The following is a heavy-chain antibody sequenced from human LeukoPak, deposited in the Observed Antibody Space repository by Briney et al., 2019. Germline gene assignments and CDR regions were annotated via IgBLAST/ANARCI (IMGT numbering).Heavy chain of an antibody. CDR2: ISGSGGST. D-gene: IGHD3-3*01. V-gene: IGHV3-23*01. Sequence: GGSLRLSCAASGFTFSSYAMSWVRQAPGKGLEWVSTISGSGGSTYYADSVKGRFTISRDNSKNTLYLQMNSLRAEDTAVYYCARDERAPHYYGNSGYWGQGTLVTVSS. J-gene: IGHJ4*02. CDR1: GFTFSSYA. CDR3: ARDERAPHYYGNSGY.